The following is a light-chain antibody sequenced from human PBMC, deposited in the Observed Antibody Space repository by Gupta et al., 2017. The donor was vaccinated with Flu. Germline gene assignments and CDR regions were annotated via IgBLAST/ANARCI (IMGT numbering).Light chain of an antibody. Sequence: SYDLTQPPSVSVSPRQTASITCSGDNLGDKYVCWYQQKPGQSPMLVIYQDNKRPSGIPERFSGSNSGNTATLTISGTQAMDEADYYCQAWDSSTYYVFGTGTKVTVL. J-gene: IGLJ1*01. CDR3: QAWDSSTYYV. CDR1: NLGDKY. V-gene: IGLV3-1*01. CDR2: QDN.